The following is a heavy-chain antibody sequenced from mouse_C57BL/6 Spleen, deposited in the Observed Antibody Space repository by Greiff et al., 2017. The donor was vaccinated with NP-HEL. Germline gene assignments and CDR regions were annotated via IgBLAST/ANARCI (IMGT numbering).Heavy chain of an antibody. Sequence: HLQQSGPELVKPGASVKISCKASGYSFTDYNMNWVKQSNGKSLEWIGVINPNYGTTSYNQKFKGKATLTVDQSSSTAYMQLNSLTSEDSAVYYCASGTGTKGDYFDYWGQGTTLTVSS. CDR3: ASGTGTKGDYFDY. D-gene: IGHD4-1*01. CDR2: INPNYGTT. V-gene: IGHV1-39*01. CDR1: GYSFTDYN. J-gene: IGHJ2*01.